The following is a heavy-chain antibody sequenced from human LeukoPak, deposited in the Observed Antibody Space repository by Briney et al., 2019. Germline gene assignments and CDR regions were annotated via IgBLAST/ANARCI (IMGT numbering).Heavy chain of an antibody. V-gene: IGHV3-7*01. J-gene: IGHJ6*03. CDR2: IKQDGSEK. CDR3: AVSCSGGSCYSSFSYYMDV. D-gene: IGHD2-15*01. Sequence: GGSLRLSCAASGFTFSNAWMSWVRQAPGKELEWVANIKQDGSEKYYVDSVKGRFTISRDNAKNSLYLQMNSLRAEDTAVYYCAVSCSGGSCYSSFSYYMDVWGKGTTVTVSS. CDR1: GFTFSNAW.